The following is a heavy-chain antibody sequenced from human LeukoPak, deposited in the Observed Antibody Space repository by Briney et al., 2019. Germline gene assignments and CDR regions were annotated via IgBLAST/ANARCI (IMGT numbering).Heavy chain of an antibody. V-gene: IGHV3-30-3*01. CDR1: GFTFSSYA. CDR2: ISYDGSNK. J-gene: IGHJ4*02. Sequence: GRSLRLTCAASGFTFSSYAMHWVRQAPGKGLEWVAVISYDGSNKCYADSVKGRFTISRDNSKNTLYLQMNSLRAEDTAVYYCASAYDYGDYYFDYWGQGTLVTVSS. CDR3: ASAYDYGDYYFDY. D-gene: IGHD4-17*01.